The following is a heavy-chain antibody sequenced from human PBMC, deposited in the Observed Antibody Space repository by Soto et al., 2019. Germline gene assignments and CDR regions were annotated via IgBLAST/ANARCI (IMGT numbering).Heavy chain of an antibody. Sequence: GESLKISCAASGFTVSSNYMSWVRQAPGKGLEWVSVIYSGGSTYYADSVKGRFTISRDNSKNTLYLQMNSLRAEDTAVYYCARADPYSSSWYLDYWGQGTLVTVSS. CDR2: IYSGGST. CDR3: ARADPYSSSWYLDY. J-gene: IGHJ4*02. CDR1: GFTVSSNY. V-gene: IGHV3-66*01. D-gene: IGHD6-13*01.